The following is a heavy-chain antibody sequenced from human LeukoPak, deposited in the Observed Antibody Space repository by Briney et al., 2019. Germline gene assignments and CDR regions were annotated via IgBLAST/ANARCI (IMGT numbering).Heavy chain of an antibody. CDR1: GGSISSYY. J-gene: IGHJ3*02. CDR3: ARDYYGKDAFDI. Sequence: PSETLSLTCTVSGGSISSYYWSWIRQPPGKGLEWIGYIYYSGSTNYNPSLKSRVTISVDTSKNQFSLKLSSVTAADTAVYYCARDYYGKDAFDIWGQGTMVTVSS. CDR2: IYYSGST. D-gene: IGHD3-22*01. V-gene: IGHV4-59*01.